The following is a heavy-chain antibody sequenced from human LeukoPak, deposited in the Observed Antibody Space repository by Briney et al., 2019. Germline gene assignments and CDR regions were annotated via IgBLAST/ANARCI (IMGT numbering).Heavy chain of an antibody. Sequence: GGSLRLSCAASGFSFSTNSMNWVCQVPGKGLEWISYISSNSATTYYADSVKGRFTISRDNSKNTLYLQMNSLRAEDTAVYYCAKGISGWYDAFDIWGQGTMVTVSS. D-gene: IGHD6-19*01. CDR1: GFSFSTNS. J-gene: IGHJ3*02. V-gene: IGHV3-48*01. CDR2: ISSNSATT. CDR3: AKGISGWYDAFDI.